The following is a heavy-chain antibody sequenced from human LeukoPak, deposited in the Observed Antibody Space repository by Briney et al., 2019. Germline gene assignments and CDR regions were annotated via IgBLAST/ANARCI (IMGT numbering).Heavy chain of an antibody. CDR2: INPNSGGT. Sequence: ASVKVSCKPSGYTFTGYYMHWVRQAPGQGLEWMGWINPNSGGTNYAQKFQGRVTMTRDTSISTAYMELSRLRSDDTAVYYCARAFADGYNSSPFDYWGQGTLVTVSS. D-gene: IGHD5-24*01. CDR3: ARAFADGYNSSPFDY. V-gene: IGHV1-2*02. J-gene: IGHJ4*02. CDR1: GYTFTGYY.